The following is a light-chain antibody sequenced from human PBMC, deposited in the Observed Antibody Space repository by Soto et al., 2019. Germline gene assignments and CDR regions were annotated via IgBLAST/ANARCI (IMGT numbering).Light chain of an antibody. V-gene: IGLV2-23*01. CDR2: EGN. CDR3: SSYAGSSIYVV. Sequence: QSVLTQPRSVSGSPGQSVTISCTGTSSDVGGYNFVSWYQQHPGKAPKVMLYEGNKRPSGVSNRFSASKSGNTASLTISGLQADDEADYYCSSYAGSSIYVVFGGGTKVTVL. CDR1: SSDVGGYNF. J-gene: IGLJ2*01.